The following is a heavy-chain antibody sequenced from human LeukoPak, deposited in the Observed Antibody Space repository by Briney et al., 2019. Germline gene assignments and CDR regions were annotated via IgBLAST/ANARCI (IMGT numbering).Heavy chain of an antibody. Sequence: PGGSLRLSCAASGFTFSSYSMNWVRQAPGKGLEWVSSISSSSSYIYYADSVKGRFTISRDNAKNSLYLRMNSLRAEDTAVYYCARDSRVVRGVISAFDIWGQGTMVTVSS. CDR1: GFTFSSYS. CDR3: ARDSRVVRGVISAFDI. D-gene: IGHD3-10*01. J-gene: IGHJ3*02. V-gene: IGHV3-21*01. CDR2: ISSSSSYI.